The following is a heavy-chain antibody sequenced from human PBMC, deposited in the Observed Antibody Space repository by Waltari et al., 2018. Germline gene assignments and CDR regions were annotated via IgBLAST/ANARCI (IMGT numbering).Heavy chain of an antibody. CDR2: IGSSSTYT. CDR1: GSSLNAST. CDR3: ASHLEDFYYYMDV. V-gene: IGHV3-21*06. J-gene: IGHJ6*03. Sequence: EVQLVESGGGLVKPGGSLRLSCPASGSSLNASTMNWVRQTPEKGLEWVSSIGSSSTYTYYADSVKGRFTISRDNAANSLYLEMNALRPEDTAVYYCASHLEDFYYYMDVWGKGTTVTVSS.